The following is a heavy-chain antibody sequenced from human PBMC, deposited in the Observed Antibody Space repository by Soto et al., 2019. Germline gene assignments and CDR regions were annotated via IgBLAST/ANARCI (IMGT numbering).Heavy chain of an antibody. Sequence: KASETLSLTCSVSGGSVKGDRLYWGWVRQPPGKGLEWIGSVSSSGLPYYNLSLKSRITMSVDTSRTQFSLILRSMTAADTAMYYCARYSYHYDNSGFHDSWGQGLLVNVSS. V-gene: IGHV4-39*01. J-gene: IGHJ4*02. CDR2: VSSSGLP. D-gene: IGHD3-22*01. CDR1: GGSVKGDRLY. CDR3: ARYSYHYDNSGFHDS.